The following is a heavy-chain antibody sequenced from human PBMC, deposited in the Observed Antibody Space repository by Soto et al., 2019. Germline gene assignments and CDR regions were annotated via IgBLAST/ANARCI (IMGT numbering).Heavy chain of an antibody. V-gene: IGHV1-8*01. Sequence: ASVKVSCKASGYTFTSYDINWVRQATGQGLEWMGWMNPNSGNTGYAQKFQGRVTMTRNTSISTAYMELSSLRSEDTAVYYCARAGRPPHLVPDYYYYMDVWGKGTTVTVSS. CDR2: MNPNSGNT. CDR1: GYTFTSYD. CDR3: ARAGRPPHLVPDYYYYMDV. J-gene: IGHJ6*03.